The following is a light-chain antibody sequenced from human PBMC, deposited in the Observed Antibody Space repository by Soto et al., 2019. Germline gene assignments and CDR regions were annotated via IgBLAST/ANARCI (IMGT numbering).Light chain of an antibody. CDR1: SSNIGAGYD. CDR2: GNT. Sequence: QSVLTQPPSVSGAPGQRVTISCTGSSSNIGAGYDVHWYQQFPGTAPKLLIYGNTNRPSGVPDRFSGSKSDTSASLAITGLQTEDEAEYYCQSSDNSRSGSLLFGGGTKLTVL. V-gene: IGLV1-40*01. CDR3: QSSDNSRSGSLL. J-gene: IGLJ2*01.